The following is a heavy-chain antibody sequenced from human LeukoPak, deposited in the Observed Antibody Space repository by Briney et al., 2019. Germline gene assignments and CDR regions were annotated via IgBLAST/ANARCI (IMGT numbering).Heavy chain of an antibody. V-gene: IGHV3-53*01. Sequence: GGSLRLSCAASGFTVSSNYMSWVRQAPGKGLEWVSVIYSGGSTYYEDYVKGRFTISRDNSKNMLYIQMNSLRAEDTAVYYCARFPLYGSGRSPWYFDYWGQGTLVTVYS. CDR3: ARFPLYGSGRSPWYFDY. D-gene: IGHD3-10*01. J-gene: IGHJ4*02. CDR2: IYSGGST. CDR1: GFTVSSNY.